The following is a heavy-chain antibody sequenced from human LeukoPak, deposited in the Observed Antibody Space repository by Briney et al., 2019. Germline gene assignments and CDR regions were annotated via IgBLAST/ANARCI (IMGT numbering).Heavy chain of an antibody. J-gene: IGHJ4*02. D-gene: IGHD5-18*01. CDR3: ARRGYNYGTLDY. V-gene: IGHV2-5*02. CDR1: GFSLSTSGVG. Sequence: GPTLVNPTQTLTLTCTFTGFSLSTSGVGVGWIRQPPGQALEWLALIYWDDDKRYSPSLKSRLTITKDTSKNQVVLTMTDMDPVDTATYYCARRGYNYGTLDYWGQGTLVTVSS. CDR2: IYWDDDK.